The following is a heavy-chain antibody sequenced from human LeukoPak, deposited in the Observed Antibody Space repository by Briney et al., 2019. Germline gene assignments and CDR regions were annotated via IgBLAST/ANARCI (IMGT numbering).Heavy chain of an antibody. D-gene: IGHD5-12*01. Sequence: SQTLSLTCAISGDSVSSNSAAWNWIRQSPSRGLEWLGRTYYSTKWYNDYAVSVKSRITINPDTSKNQFSLQLNSVTPEDTAVYYCARMVGSGYDYSDFYWYFDLWGRGTLVTVSS. J-gene: IGHJ2*01. CDR3: ARMVGSGYDYSDFYWYFDL. CDR2: TYYSTKWYN. V-gene: IGHV6-1*01. CDR1: GDSVSSNSAA.